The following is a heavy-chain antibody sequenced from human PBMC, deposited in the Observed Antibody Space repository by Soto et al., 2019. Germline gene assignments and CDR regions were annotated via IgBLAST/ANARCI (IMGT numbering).Heavy chain of an antibody. J-gene: IGHJ4*02. D-gene: IGHD3-9*01. CDR1: GFTFSSYG. V-gene: IGHV3-33*01. CDR2: IWYDGSNK. Sequence: PGGSLRLSCAAPGFTFSSYGMHWVRQAPGKGLEWVAVIWYDGSNKYYADSVKGRFTISRDNSKNTLYLQMNSLRAEDTAVYYCARDPDILTGYPYFDYWGQGTLVTVSS. CDR3: ARDPDILTGYPYFDY.